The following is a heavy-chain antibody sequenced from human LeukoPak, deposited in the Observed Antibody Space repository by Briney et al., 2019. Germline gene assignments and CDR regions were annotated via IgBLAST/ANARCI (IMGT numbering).Heavy chain of an antibody. Sequence: SETLSLTCAVSGGSISSGGYSWSWIRQPPGKGLEWIGYNYYSGTTYYNSSLKSRVTIPVDRSKNQFSLKLSSVTAADTAVYYCARVGTPSMTGFDSWGQGTLVTVSS. CDR1: GGSISSGGYS. CDR2: NYYSGTT. V-gene: IGHV4-30-2*01. J-gene: IGHJ4*02. D-gene: IGHD2/OR15-2a*01. CDR3: ARVGTPSMTGFDS.